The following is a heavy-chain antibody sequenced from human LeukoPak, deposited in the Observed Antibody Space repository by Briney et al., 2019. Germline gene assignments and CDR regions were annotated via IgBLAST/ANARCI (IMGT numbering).Heavy chain of an antibody. J-gene: IGHJ6*02. CDR2: INPSGGST. Sequence: ASVKVSCKASGYTFTGYYMHWVRQAPGQGLEWMGIINPSGGSTSYAQKFQGRVTMTRDTSTSTVYMELSSLRSEDTAVYYCARESYCSSTSCCFSAYYYYYGMDVWGQGTTVTVSS. CDR3: ARESYCSSTSCCFSAYYYYYGMDV. V-gene: IGHV1-46*01. CDR1: GYTFTGYY. D-gene: IGHD2-2*01.